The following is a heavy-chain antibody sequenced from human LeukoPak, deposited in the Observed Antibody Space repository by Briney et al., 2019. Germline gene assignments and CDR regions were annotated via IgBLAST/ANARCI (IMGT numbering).Heavy chain of an antibody. CDR2: ISGSGGRT. Sequence: GGTLRLSCAASGFTFSRYGMSWVRQAPGKGQELDSAISGSGGRTYYADPATGRFTISRDNSKNTLYLQMNSLRAEDTAVYNCAKGDFYGSGRDYYYYMDVWGKGTTVTISS. D-gene: IGHD3-10*01. V-gene: IGHV3-23*01. CDR3: AKGDFYGSGRDYYYYMDV. CDR1: GFTFSRYG. J-gene: IGHJ6*03.